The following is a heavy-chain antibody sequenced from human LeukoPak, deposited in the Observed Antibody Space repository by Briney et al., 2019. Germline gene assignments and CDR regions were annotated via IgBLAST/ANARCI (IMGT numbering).Heavy chain of an antibody. CDR2: INHSGST. CDR1: GGSFSNYY. V-gene: IGHV4-34*01. D-gene: IGHD4-17*01. CDR3: ARGSGDYARYYFDY. Sequence: PSETLSLTCAVYGGSFSNYYWSWIRQPPGKGLERIGEINHSGSTNYNPSLKGRVTISVDTSKNQFSLKLSSVTAADTAVYYCARGSGDYARYYFDYWGQGTLVTVYS. J-gene: IGHJ4*02.